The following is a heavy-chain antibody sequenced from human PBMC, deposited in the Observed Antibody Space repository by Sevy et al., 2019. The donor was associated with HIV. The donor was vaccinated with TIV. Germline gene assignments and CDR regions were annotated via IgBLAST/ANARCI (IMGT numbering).Heavy chain of an antibody. D-gene: IGHD7-27*01. CDR1: GLSVSRNY. V-gene: IGHV3-53*01. Sequence: GGSLRLSCAASGLSVSRNYLSWVRRAPGKGLEWVSVIYAGGSTYDADSVKGRFTVSRDKAKNTSYYQMNSLRAEDTAVYYCASQLGIGAFDIWGQGTMVTVSS. CDR3: ASQLGIGAFDI. J-gene: IGHJ3*02. CDR2: IYAGGST.